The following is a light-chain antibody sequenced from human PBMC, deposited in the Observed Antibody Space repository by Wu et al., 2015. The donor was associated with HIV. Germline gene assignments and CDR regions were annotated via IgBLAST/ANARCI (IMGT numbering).Light chain of an antibody. CDR3: QQRLNWPPVT. CDR1: QSVDRY. J-gene: IGKJ5*01. Sequence: EIVLTQSPATLSLSPGERATVSCRASQSVDRYLAWYQLKPGQAPRLLIYDTSNRATGIPARFSGSGSGTDFTLTISSLEPEDFAVYYCQQRLNWPPVTFGQGTRLEIK. CDR2: DTS. V-gene: IGKV3-11*01.